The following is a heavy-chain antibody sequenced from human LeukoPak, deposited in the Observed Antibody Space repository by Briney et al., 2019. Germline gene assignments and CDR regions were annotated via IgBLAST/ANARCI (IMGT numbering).Heavy chain of an antibody. CDR1: GFTFSTYS. Sequence: PVGSLRLSCAASGFTFSTYSMNWVRQAPGKGLEWVSSISSSSSSIYYSDSVKGRFTVSRDNAKTSLYLQMNSLRDEDTAVYYCAGSLRGGGWYMFWGQGTLVTVSS. CDR3: AGSLRGGGWYMF. J-gene: IGHJ4*02. V-gene: IGHV3-21*01. D-gene: IGHD6-19*01. CDR2: ISSSSSSI.